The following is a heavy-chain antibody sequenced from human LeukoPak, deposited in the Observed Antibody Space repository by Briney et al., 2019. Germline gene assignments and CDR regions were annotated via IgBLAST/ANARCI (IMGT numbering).Heavy chain of an antibody. Sequence: SETLSLTCTVSGGSISSYYWSWIRQPPGKGLEWIGYIYYSGSTNYNPSLKSRVTISVDTSKNQFSLKLSSVTAADTAVYYCARGGQWLANRGAFDIWGQGTMVTVSS. CDR1: GGSISSYY. CDR3: ARGGQWLANRGAFDI. D-gene: IGHD6-19*01. CDR2: IYYSGST. J-gene: IGHJ3*02. V-gene: IGHV4-59*01.